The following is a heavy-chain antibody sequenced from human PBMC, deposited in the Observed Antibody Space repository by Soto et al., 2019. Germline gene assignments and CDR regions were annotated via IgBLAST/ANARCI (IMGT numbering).Heavy chain of an antibody. V-gene: IGHV1-18*04. Sequence: ASVEVSCKASGYTFTSYGISWVRQAPGQGLEWMGWISAYNGNTNYAQKLQGRVTMTTDTSTSTAYMELRSLRSDDTAVYYCATRTSGYSSAWLGYWGQGTLVTVSS. CDR1: GYTFTSYG. CDR2: ISAYNGNT. D-gene: IGHD6-13*01. J-gene: IGHJ4*02. CDR3: ATRTSGYSSAWLGY.